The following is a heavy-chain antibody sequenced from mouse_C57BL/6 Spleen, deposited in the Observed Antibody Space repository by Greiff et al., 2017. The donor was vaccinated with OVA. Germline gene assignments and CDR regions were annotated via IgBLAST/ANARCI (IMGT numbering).Heavy chain of an antibody. V-gene: IGHV1-82*01. J-gene: IGHJ4*01. Sequence: QVQLKQSGPELVKPGASVKISCKASGYAFSSSWMNWVKQRPGKGLEWIGRLYPGDGDTNYNGKFKGKATLTADKSSSTAYMQLSSLTSEDSAVYFCARKGGNYYAMDYWGQGTSVTVSS. CDR2: LYPGDGDT. CDR3: ARKGGNYYAMDY. CDR1: GYAFSSSW.